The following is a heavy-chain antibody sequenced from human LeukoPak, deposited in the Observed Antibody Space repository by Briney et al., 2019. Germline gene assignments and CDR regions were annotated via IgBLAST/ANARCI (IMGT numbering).Heavy chain of an antibody. CDR1: GFTFSSYS. V-gene: IGHV3-21*01. D-gene: IGHD3-3*01. CDR2: ISSSSSYI. CDR3: ARDPLRFLEWLSSYYMDV. J-gene: IGHJ6*03. Sequence: PGRSLRLSCAASGFTFSSYSMNWVRQAPGKGLEWVSSISSSSSYIYYADSVKGRFTISRDNAKNSLYLQMNSLRAEDTAVYYCARDPLRFLEWLSSYYMDVWGKGTTVTVSS.